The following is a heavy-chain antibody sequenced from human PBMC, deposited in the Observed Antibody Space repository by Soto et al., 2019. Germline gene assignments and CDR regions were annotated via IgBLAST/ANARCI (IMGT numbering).Heavy chain of an antibody. V-gene: IGHV3-23*01. J-gene: IGHJ4*02. Sequence: GGSLRLSCAASGFTFSSYAMSWVRQAPGKGLEWVSAISGSGGSTYYADSVKGRFTISRDNSKNTLYLQMNSLRAEDTAVYYCAKDRALPSITIFGVVITYFDYWGPGALVTVSS. CDR3: AKDRALPSITIFGVVITYFDY. D-gene: IGHD3-3*01. CDR2: ISGSGGST. CDR1: GFTFSSYA.